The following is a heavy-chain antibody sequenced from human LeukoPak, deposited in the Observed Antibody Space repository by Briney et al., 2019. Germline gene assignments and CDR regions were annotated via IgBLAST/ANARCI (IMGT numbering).Heavy chain of an antibody. V-gene: IGHV4-39*01. CDR3: ARGERWLQFGY. D-gene: IGHD5-12*01. CDR1: GGFISSGSYY. J-gene: IGHJ4*02. CDR2: VYYSGST. Sequence: SETLSLTCTVSGGFISSGSYYWGWVRQPPGKGLEWIGTVYYSGSTYYNPSLKSRVAMSADTSKNQFSLRLSSVTAADTAVYYCARGERWLQFGYWGQGTLVTVSS.